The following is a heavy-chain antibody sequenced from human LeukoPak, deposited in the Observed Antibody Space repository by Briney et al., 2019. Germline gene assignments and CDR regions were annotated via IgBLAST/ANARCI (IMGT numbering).Heavy chain of an antibody. V-gene: IGHV4-39*07. Sequence: SETLSLTCTVSGGYIITSGHYWGWIRQPPGKGLEWIGSIYYTGVTSTNPFFRSRMSISVDTSKNQFSLKLNSVTAADTAVYYCARDYYDSRGEAFDIWGQGTMVTVSS. CDR1: GGYIITSGHY. D-gene: IGHD3-22*01. CDR3: ARDYYDSRGEAFDI. CDR2: IYYTGVT. J-gene: IGHJ3*02.